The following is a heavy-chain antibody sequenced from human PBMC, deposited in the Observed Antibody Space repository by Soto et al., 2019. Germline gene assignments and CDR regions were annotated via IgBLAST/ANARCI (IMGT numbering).Heavy chain of an antibody. CDR1: GGSFSGYY. V-gene: IGHV4-59*08. CDR2: IYYSGST. D-gene: IGHD2-21*02. CDR3: ARLSGPPVTGYYYYYYMDV. Sequence: ETLSLTCAVYGGSFSGYYWSWIRQPPGKGLEWIGYIYYSGSTNYNPSLKSRVTISVDTSKNQFSLKLSSVTAADTAVYYCARLSGPPVTGYYYYYYMDVWGKGTTVTVSS. J-gene: IGHJ6*03.